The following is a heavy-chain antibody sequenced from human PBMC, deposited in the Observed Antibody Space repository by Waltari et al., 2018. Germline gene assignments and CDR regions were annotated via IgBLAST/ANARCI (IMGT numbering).Heavy chain of an antibody. CDR1: GFTVSSNY. CDR2: IYGGGST. V-gene: IGHV3-53*01. D-gene: IGHD5-12*01. J-gene: IGHJ6*02. CDR3: AREMATTPIYYYYGMDV. Sequence: EVQLVESGGGLIQPGGSLRLSCAASGFTVSSNYMSWVRKAPGKGLEWVSVIYGGGSTYYADSVKGRFTISRDNSKNTLYLQMNSLRAEDTAVYYCAREMATTPIYYYYGMDVWGQGTTVTVSS.